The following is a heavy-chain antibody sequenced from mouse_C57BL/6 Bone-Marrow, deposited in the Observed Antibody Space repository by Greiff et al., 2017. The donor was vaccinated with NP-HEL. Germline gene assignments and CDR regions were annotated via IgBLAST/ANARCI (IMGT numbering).Heavy chain of an antibody. CDR1: GYTFTSYW. CDR3: ARERTGKGYAMDY. CDR2: INPSDSYT. D-gene: IGHD4-1*01. J-gene: IGHJ4*01. Sequence: QVQLQQPGAELVMPGASVKLSCKASGYTFTSYWMHRVKQRPGQGLEWIGEINPSDSYTNYNQKFKGKSTLTVDKSSSTAYMQLSSLTSEDSAVYYCARERTGKGYAMDYWGQGTSVTVSS. V-gene: IGHV1-69*01.